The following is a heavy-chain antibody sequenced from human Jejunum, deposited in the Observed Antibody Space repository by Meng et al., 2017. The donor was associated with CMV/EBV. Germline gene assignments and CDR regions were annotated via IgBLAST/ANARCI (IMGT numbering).Heavy chain of an antibody. D-gene: IGHD3-9*01. J-gene: IGHJ4*02. V-gene: IGHV3-23*01. CDR2: ISAGGDRT. CDR3: ARAWFTVDIMTGPSSVSDY. Sequence: MNWGRQAPGKGLEWVSIISAGGDRTYYADSVKGRFTISRDNSKNTLFLQMNGLRAEDTAVYFCARAWFTVDIMTGPSSVSDYWGQGTLVTVSS.